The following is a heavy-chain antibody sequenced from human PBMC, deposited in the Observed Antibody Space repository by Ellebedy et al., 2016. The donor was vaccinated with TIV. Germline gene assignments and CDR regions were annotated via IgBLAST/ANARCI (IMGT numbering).Heavy chain of an antibody. Sequence: MPSETLSLTCAVPGGPVSGYYWSWIRQPPGKGLEWIAYFYDSADTAHNPSLNNRVTISLDTSKKEVSLRMTSVTAADTAVYYCARHPRTGPSKNYIFDYWGQGTLVT. CDR2: FYDSADT. J-gene: IGHJ4*02. D-gene: IGHD3/OR15-3a*01. V-gene: IGHV4-59*08. CDR1: GGPVSGYY. CDR3: ARHPRTGPSKNYIFDY.